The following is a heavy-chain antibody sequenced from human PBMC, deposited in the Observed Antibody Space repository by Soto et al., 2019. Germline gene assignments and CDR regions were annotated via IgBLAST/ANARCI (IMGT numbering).Heavy chain of an antibody. J-gene: IGHJ4*02. V-gene: IGHV4-30-4*01. CDR1: GGSISSGDYY. Sequence: QVQLQESGPGLVKPSQTLSLTCTVSGGSISSGDYYWRWIRQPPGKGLEWIGYICYSGSTYYNPSLKSRVTISVDTSKNQCSLKLSSVTAADTAVYYCAGYCSGGSCYPDYWGQGTLVTVSS. D-gene: IGHD2-15*01. CDR3: AGYCSGGSCYPDY. CDR2: ICYSGST.